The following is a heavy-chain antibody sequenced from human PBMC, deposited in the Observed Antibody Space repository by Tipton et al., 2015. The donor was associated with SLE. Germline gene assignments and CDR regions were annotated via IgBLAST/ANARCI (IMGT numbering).Heavy chain of an antibody. V-gene: IGHV4-59*01. CDR3: ARLNDATATASFDY. CDR1: GGSISSFY. Sequence: TLSLTCTVSGGSISSFYWSWIRQPPGKGLEWIGYIYYSGSTNYNPSLKSRVTLSVDTSKNQFSLTLSSVTAADTAVYYCARLNDATATASFDYWGQGNLVTVSS. CDR2: IYYSGST. J-gene: IGHJ4*02. D-gene: IGHD2-15*01.